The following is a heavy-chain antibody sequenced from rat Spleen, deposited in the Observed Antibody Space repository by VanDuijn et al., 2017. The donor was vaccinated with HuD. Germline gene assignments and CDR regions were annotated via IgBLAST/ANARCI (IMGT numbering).Heavy chain of an antibody. D-gene: IGHD1-1*01. CDR2: IIYDGTI. Sequence: EVQLVESGGGLVQPGRSLTLSCAASGFTFSDYHMAWVRQAPKKGLEWVATIIYDGTIHYLDSVKGRFTISRHNTQNTLYLQMNSLRSEDTATYYCTTVIQGHGFAYWGQGTLVTVSS. J-gene: IGHJ3*01. CDR3: TTVIQGHGFAY. V-gene: IGHV5S10*01. CDR1: GFTFSDYH.